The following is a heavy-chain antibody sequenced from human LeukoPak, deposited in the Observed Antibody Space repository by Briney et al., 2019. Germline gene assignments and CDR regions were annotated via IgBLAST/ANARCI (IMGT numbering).Heavy chain of an antibody. V-gene: IGHV3-74*01. CDR2: INSDGSST. J-gene: IGHJ4*02. D-gene: IGHD6-19*01. CDR3: AKRTVAGPYFDY. CDR1: GFTFSSYW. Sequence: GGSLRLSCAASGFTFSSYWMHWVRQAPGKGLVWVSRINSDGSSTSYADSVKGRFTISRDNAKNTLYLQMNSLRAEDTAVYYCAKRTVAGPYFDYWGQGTQVTASP.